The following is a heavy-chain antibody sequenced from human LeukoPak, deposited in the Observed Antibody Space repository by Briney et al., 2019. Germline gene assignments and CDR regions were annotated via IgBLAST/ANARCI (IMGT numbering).Heavy chain of an antibody. Sequence: GRSLRLSCAASGFTFSSYAMHWVRQAPGKGLEWVAVISYDGSNKYYADSVKGRFTISRDNSKNTLYLQMNSLRAEDTAVYYCARDYSSGWYLDYWGQGTLVTVSS. CDR1: GFTFSSYA. D-gene: IGHD6-19*01. J-gene: IGHJ4*02. CDR3: ARDYSSGWYLDY. V-gene: IGHV3-30-3*01. CDR2: ISYDGSNK.